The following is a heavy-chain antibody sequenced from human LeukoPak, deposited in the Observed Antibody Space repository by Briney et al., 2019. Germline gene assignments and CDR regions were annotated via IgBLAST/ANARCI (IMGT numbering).Heavy chain of an antibody. D-gene: IGHD6-19*01. CDR3: AKDAVAGPG. V-gene: IGHV3-11*01. CDR1: GFTFSDYY. Sequence: PGGSLRLSCAASGFTFSDYYMSWIRQAPGKGLEWVSYISSSGSTIYYADSVKGRFTISRDNSNDTLYLQMNSLRAEDTAVYYCAKDAVAGPGWGQGTLVTVSS. CDR2: ISSSGSTI. J-gene: IGHJ4*02.